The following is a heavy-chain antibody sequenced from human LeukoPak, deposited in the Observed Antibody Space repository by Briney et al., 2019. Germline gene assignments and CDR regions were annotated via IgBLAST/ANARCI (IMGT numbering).Heavy chain of an antibody. J-gene: IGHJ4*02. CDR2: ISAYNGNT. CDR3: ARGLSVRGVTKGFDY. Sequence: GASVKVSCKASGYTFTSYGISWVRQAPGQGLEWMGWISAYNGNTNYAQKLQGRVTMTTDTSTSTAYMELRSLRSDDTAVYYCARGLSVRGVTKGFDYWGQGTLVTVSS. CDR1: GYTFTSYG. D-gene: IGHD3-10*01. V-gene: IGHV1-18*01.